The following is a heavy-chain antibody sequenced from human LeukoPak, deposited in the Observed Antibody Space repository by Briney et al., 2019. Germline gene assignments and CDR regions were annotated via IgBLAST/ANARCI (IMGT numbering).Heavy chain of an antibody. CDR2: IYTGDTDT. V-gene: IGHV5-51*01. D-gene: IGHD3-10*01. Sequence: SGASLKISCNCSGYSFSSYWICCVRQTPGKRLEWMGIIYTGDTDTSYSPYFQGQVTISTDKSISTAYLQWSSLKASDTAMYYCARLLLWFGELPYGMDVWGKGTTVTVSS. CDR1: GYSFSSYW. CDR3: ARLLLWFGELPYGMDV. J-gene: IGHJ6*04.